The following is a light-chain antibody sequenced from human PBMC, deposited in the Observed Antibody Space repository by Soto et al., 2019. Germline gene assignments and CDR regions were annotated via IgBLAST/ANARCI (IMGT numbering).Light chain of an antibody. J-gene: IGKJ5*01. V-gene: IGKV3-20*01. Sequence: EIVLTQSPGTLSLSPGEGATLSCRASQNVKSGYLAWYQQKPGQAPRLLIYDASSRATGIPDRFSGSGSGADFTLTNSRLEPEDFAVYYCQQYGSSPITFGQGTRLEIK. CDR3: QQYGSSPIT. CDR2: DAS. CDR1: QNVKSGY.